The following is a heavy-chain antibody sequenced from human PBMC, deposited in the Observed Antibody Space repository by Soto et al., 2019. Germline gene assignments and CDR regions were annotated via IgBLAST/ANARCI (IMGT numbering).Heavy chain of an antibody. J-gene: IGHJ4*02. CDR3: ARVSFETSGYADY. Sequence: GASLNGSWKSSGYILSTYNMHWVRQAPVQRLEWMGWINAAYGNTKYSQNFQGRVTISRDTSASTAYLELSSLRSEDTAVYYCARVSFETSGYADYWGQGTLVTVSS. CDR1: GYILSTYN. CDR2: INAAYGNT. D-gene: IGHD3-22*01. V-gene: IGHV1-3*01.